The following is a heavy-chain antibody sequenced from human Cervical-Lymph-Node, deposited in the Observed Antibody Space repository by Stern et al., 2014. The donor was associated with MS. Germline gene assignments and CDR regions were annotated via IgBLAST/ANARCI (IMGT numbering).Heavy chain of an antibody. V-gene: IGHV5-51*01. Sequence: EVQLVESGAEVKKPGESLKISCKGSGYSFTSYWIGWVRQMPGKGLEWMGIIYPGDSDTRYSPSFQGQVTISADKSISTAYLQWSSLKASDTAMYYCARHTLAGAPIRSFDYWGQGTLVTVSS. CDR3: ARHTLAGAPIRSFDY. D-gene: IGHD6-19*01. CDR2: IYPGDSDT. CDR1: GYSFTSYW. J-gene: IGHJ4*02.